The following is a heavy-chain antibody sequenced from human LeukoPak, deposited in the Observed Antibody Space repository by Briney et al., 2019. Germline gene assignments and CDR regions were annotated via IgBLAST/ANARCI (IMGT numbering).Heavy chain of an antibody. CDR2: INSDGSST. CDR3: AKGNGGWNYYYMDV. V-gene: IGHV3-74*01. J-gene: IGHJ6*03. CDR1: GFTFSSYW. Sequence: GGSLRLSCAASGFTFSSYWMHWVRQAPGKGLVWVSRINSDGSSTSYADSVKGRFTISRDNAKNTLYLQMNSLRAEDTAVYYCAKGNGGWNYYYMDVWGKGTTVTISS. D-gene: IGHD2-8*01.